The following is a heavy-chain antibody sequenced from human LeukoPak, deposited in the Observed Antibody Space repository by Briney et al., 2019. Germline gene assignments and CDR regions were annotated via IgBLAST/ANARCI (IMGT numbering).Heavy chain of an antibody. CDR2: ISSNGGST. J-gene: IGHJ4*02. V-gene: IGHV3-64D*09. Sequence: GGSLRLTCSASGFTFSSYAMHWVRQAPGKGLEYVSAISSNGGSTYYEDSVKGRFTISRDNSKNTLYLQMSRLIDEDTAVYYCVNPNFGAAARFYFDYWGQGPLVPVSS. D-gene: IGHD6-13*01. CDR3: VNPNFGAAARFYFDY. CDR1: GFTFSSYA.